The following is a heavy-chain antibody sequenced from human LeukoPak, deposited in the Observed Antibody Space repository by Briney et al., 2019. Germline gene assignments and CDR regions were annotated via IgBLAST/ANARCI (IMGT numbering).Heavy chain of an antibody. V-gene: IGHV3-66*01. J-gene: IGHJ4*02. D-gene: IGHD5-24*01. CDR3: ARDVYGDGYNSFDY. Sequence: GGSLRLSCAVSGFIVSSNHMNWVRQAPGKGLEWVSVIYSGGYSGGGPFYADSVKGRFTTSSHSSKNTLFLQMNSLRAEDTAVYYCARDVYGDGYNSFDYWGLGILVTVSS. CDR1: GFIVSSNH. CDR2: IYSGGYSGGGP.